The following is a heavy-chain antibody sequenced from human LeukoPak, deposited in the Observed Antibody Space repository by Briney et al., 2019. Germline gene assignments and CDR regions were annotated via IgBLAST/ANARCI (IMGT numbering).Heavy chain of an antibody. J-gene: IGHJ5*02. CDR2: IYTSGST. Sequence: PSETLSLTCTVSGGSISSGSYYWSWIRQPAGKGLEWIGRIYTSGSTNYNPSFKSRVTISVDTSKNQFSLKLSSVTAADTAVYYCARELNVDIVATGPKVLMDPKNWFDPWGQGTLVTVSS. D-gene: IGHD5-12*01. V-gene: IGHV4-61*02. CDR3: ARELNVDIVATGPKVLMDPKNWFDP. CDR1: GGSISSGSYY.